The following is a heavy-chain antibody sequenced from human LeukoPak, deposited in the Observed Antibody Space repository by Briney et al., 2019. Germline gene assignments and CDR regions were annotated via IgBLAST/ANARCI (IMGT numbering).Heavy chain of an antibody. J-gene: IGHJ4*02. V-gene: IGHV3-15*01. Sequence: GGSLRLSCAASAFTFSNAWMSWVRQAPGKGLGWVGRFKSKTDGATTDYAARVKGRFAIRRDDSKNTLYLQLNSLKTEDTAVYYCTTDSSYRITMVRGVIIKMKDLDYWGQGTQVTVSS. CDR2: FKSKTDGATT. CDR3: TTDSSYRITMVRGVIIKMKDLDY. CDR1: AFTFSNAW. D-gene: IGHD3-10*01.